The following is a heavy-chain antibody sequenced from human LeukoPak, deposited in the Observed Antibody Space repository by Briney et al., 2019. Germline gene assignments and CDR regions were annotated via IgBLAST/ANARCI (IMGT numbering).Heavy chain of an antibody. CDR2: IKGAGSEK. D-gene: IGHD6-19*01. CDR3: VRQAGVS. J-gene: IGHJ5*02. V-gene: IGHV3-7*01. CDR1: GFSITNYW. Sequence: GGSLRLSCAVSGFSITNYWMTWGRQAPGEGLEWVANIKGAGSEKYYVDSVKGRVTISRNHDKNYLYLQMNSLSDEDTAVYYCVRQAGVSWGQGTLVTVSS.